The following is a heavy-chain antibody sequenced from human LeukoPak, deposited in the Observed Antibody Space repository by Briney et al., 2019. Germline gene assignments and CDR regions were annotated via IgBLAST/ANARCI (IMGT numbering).Heavy chain of an antibody. J-gene: IGHJ3*01. V-gene: IGHV3-9*01. CDR3: AKDLVVKGGLWDGFES. Sequence: QPGGSLRLSCATSGFNFDDYSMHWVRQAPGKGLEWVSGLIWNGGNIGYADSVKGRFTISRDNAKNSLYLQMNSLRVEDTALYYCAKDLVVKGGLWDGFESWGRGTMVIVST. CDR2: LIWNGGNI. CDR1: GFNFDDYS. D-gene: IGHD1-26*01.